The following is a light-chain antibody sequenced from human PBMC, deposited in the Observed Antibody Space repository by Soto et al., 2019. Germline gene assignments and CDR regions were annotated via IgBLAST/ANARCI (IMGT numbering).Light chain of an antibody. CDR1: QSVGSD. J-gene: IGKJ5*01. Sequence: EIVMTQSPATLSVSPGERATLSCRASQSVGSDLAWYQQKPGQAPWLLIYDASTRATGIPARFSGSGSGTEFTLTISSLQSEDFAVYYCQQYNNWPPITFGQGTRLEIK. CDR2: DAS. V-gene: IGKV3-15*01. CDR3: QQYNNWPPIT.